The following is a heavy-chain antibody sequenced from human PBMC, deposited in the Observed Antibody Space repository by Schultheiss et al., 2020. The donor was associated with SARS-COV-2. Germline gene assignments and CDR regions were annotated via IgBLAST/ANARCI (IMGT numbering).Heavy chain of an antibody. V-gene: IGHV3-53*01. J-gene: IGHJ5*02. Sequence: GGSLRLSCAASGFTVSSNYMSWVRQAPGKGLEWVSVIYSGGSTYYADSVKGRFTISRDNSKNTLYLQMNSLRAEDTAVYYCGRDGSGRVAEFDPWGQGTLVTVSS. D-gene: IGHD2-15*01. CDR2: IYSGGST. CDR3: GRDGSGRVAEFDP. CDR1: GFTVSSNY.